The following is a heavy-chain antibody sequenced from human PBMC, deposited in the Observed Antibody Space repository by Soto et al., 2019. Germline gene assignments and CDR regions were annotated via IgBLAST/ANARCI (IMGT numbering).Heavy chain of an antibody. V-gene: IGHV4-61*01. CDR2: IYYSGST. Sequence: QVQLQESGPGLVKPSETLSLTCTVSGGSVSSGSYYWSWIRQPPGKGLEWIGYIYYSGSTNYNPSLKSRVTISVDTSKNQFSLKLSSVTAADTAVYYCARAPFYSIYWFDPWGQGTLVTVSS. J-gene: IGHJ5*02. D-gene: IGHD4-4*01. CDR3: ARAPFYSIYWFDP. CDR1: GGSVSSGSYY.